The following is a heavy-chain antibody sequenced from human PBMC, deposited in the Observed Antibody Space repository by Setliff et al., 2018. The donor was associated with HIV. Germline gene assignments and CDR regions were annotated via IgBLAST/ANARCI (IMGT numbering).Heavy chain of an antibody. Sequence: SETLSLTCTVSGGSFSSGNYYWAWIRQPPGVGLEWIGGMSYSGTTYYNPSLKSRVTMSVDTSKNQFSLNLIFVTAADTAVYYCARQSSNTWSWFDPWGQGTLVTVSS. D-gene: IGHD6-13*01. CDR2: MSYSGTT. J-gene: IGHJ5*02. V-gene: IGHV4-39*01. CDR3: ARQSSNTWSWFDP. CDR1: GGSFSSGNYY.